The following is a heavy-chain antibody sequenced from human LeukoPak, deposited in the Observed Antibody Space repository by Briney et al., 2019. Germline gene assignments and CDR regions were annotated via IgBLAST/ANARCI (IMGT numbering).Heavy chain of an antibody. D-gene: IGHD6-19*01. CDR2: INHSGSA. Sequence: SETLSLTCAVYGGSFSGYYWSWIRQPPGRGLEWIGEINHSGSANYNPSLKSRVTISVDTSKSQFSLNLSSVTAADTAVYYCARETTLTGYSSGLGFNYWGQGTLVTVSS. CDR3: ARETTLTGYSSGLGFNY. CDR1: GGSFSGYY. J-gene: IGHJ4*02. V-gene: IGHV4-34*01.